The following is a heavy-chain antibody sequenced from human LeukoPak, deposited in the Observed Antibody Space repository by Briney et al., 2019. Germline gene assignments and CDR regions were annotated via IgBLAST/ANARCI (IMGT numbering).Heavy chain of an antibody. CDR1: GGSFSGYY. V-gene: IGHV4-39*01. J-gene: IGHJ4*02. CDR2: IYYSGST. CDR3: ARTRYYYNSRSYGAPYYFDY. Sequence: SETLSLTCAVYGGSFSGYYWGWIRQPPGKGLEWIGSIYYSGSTYYNPSLKSRVTISVDTSKNQFSLKLSSVTAADTAVYYCARTRYYYNSRSYGAPYYFDYWGQGTLVTVST. D-gene: IGHD3-10*01.